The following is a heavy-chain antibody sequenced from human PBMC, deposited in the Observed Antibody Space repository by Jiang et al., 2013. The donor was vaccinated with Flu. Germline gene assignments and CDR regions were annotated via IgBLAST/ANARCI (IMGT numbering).Heavy chain of an antibody. V-gene: IGHV3-66*01. D-gene: IGHD1-26*01. CDR2: IYSIGST. Sequence: WVRPGVQGRGVEWVSIIYSIGSTYYADSVKGRFTISRHTSKNTLYLQMNSLRAEDTAVYYCARGSGSLDYWGQGTLVTVSS. CDR3: ARGSGSLDY. J-gene: IGHJ4*02.